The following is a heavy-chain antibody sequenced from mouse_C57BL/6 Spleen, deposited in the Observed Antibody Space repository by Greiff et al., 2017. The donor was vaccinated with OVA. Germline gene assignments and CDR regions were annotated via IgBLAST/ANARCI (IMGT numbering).Heavy chain of an antibody. Sequence: EVHLVESGAELVRPGASVKLSCTASGFNIKDDYMHWVKQRPEQGLEWIGWIDPENGDTEYASKFQGKATITADTSSNTAYLQLSSLTSEDTAVYYCTTGGATVAYYAMDYWGQGTSVTVYS. CDR1: GFNIKDDY. CDR3: TTGGATVAYYAMDY. CDR2: IDPENGDT. D-gene: IGHD1-1*01. J-gene: IGHJ4*01. V-gene: IGHV14-4*01.